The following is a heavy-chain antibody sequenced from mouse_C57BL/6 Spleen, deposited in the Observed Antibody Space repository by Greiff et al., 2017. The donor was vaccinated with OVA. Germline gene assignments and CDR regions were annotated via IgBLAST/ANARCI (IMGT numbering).Heavy chain of an antibody. D-gene: IGHD4-1*01. J-gene: IGHJ4*01. V-gene: IGHV5-9-1*02. CDR1: GFTFSSYA. CDR2: IISGGDYI. Sequence: EVKLMESGEGLVKPGGSLKLSCAASGFTFSSYAMSWVRQTPEKRLEWVAYIISGGDYIYYADTVKGRFTISRDNARNTLYLQMSSLKSEDTAMYYCTRDIDWAMDYWGQGTSVTVSS. CDR3: TRDIDWAMDY.